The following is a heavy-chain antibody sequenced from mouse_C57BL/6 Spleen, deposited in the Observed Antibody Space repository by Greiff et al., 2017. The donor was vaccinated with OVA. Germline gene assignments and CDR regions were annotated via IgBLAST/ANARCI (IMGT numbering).Heavy chain of an antibody. D-gene: IGHD1-1*01. CDR2: IYPGDGDT. Sequence: QVQLQQSGAELVKPGASVKISCKASGYAFSSYWMNWVKQRPGKGLEWIGQIYPGDGDTNYNGKFKGKATLTADKSSSTAYMQLSSLTSEDSAVYFCARGEVLRFNFDYWGQGTTLTVSS. CDR3: ARGEVLRFNFDY. V-gene: IGHV1-80*01. CDR1: GYAFSSYW. J-gene: IGHJ2*01.